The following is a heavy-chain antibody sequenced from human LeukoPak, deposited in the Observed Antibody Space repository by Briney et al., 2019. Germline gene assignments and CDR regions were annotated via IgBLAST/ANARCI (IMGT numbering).Heavy chain of an antibody. Sequence: GALRLSCAASGFIFSSYSMSWVRQAPGKGLEWGSGITGSGGNTYYADSVKGRFTISKDNSKNTVYLQMSSLRVDDTAVYYCAKAASSSWPSYYYGMDVWGQGTTVTVSS. CDR1: GFIFSSYS. V-gene: IGHV3-23*01. CDR3: AKAASSSWPSYYYGMDV. J-gene: IGHJ6*02. CDR2: ITGSGGNT. D-gene: IGHD6-13*01.